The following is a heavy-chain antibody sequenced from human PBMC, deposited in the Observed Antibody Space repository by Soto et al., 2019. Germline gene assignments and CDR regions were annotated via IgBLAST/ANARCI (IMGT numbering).Heavy chain of an antibody. Sequence: QVQLQESGPGLVKPSQTLSLTCTVSGGSISSGGYYWSWIRQHPGKGLEWIGYIYYSGRTYYNPSLKSRVTISVDTSKNQFSLKLSSVTAADTAVYYCARVLENYDFWSGPYYGMDVWGQGTTVTVSS. D-gene: IGHD3-3*01. CDR1: GGSISSGGYY. CDR3: ARVLENYDFWSGPYYGMDV. CDR2: IYYSGRT. J-gene: IGHJ6*02. V-gene: IGHV4-31*03.